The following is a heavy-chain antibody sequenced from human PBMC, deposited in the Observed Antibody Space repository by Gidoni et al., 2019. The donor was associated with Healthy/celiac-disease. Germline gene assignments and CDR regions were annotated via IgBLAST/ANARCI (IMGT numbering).Heavy chain of an antibody. V-gene: IGHV3-23*04. J-gene: IGHJ4*02. CDR2: ISGSGGST. CDR3: AKALFEVTYYYDSSGTNFDY. Sequence: EVQLVESGGGLVQPGGSLRLSCAASGFTFSSYAMSWVRQAPGKGRAWVSAISGSGGSTYYADSVKGRFTISRDNSKNTLYLQMNSLRAEDTAVYYCAKALFEVTYYYDSSGTNFDYWGQGTLVTVSS. D-gene: IGHD3-22*01. CDR1: GFTFSSYA.